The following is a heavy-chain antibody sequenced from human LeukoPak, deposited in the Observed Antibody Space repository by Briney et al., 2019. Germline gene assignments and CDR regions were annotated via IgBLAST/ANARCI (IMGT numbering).Heavy chain of an antibody. V-gene: IGHV3-66*01. CDR2: IYSGGST. CDR3: ARSVGRDFDY. Sequence: GGSLRLSCEVSGFTVSSNYMTWVRQAPGKGLEWVSIIYSGGSTYYADSVKGRFAISRDNPKNTLYLQMNSLRAEDTAVFYCARSVGRDFDYWGQGTLVTVSS. J-gene: IGHJ4*02. CDR1: GFTVSSNY.